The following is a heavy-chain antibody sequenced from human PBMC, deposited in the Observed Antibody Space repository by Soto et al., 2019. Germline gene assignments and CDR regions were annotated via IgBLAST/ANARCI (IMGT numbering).Heavy chain of an antibody. CDR1: GFTFSTYA. Sequence: GGSLRLSCAASGFTFSTYAMSWVRQAPGKGLEWVSGISRSGDNTYYLDPVKGRFTISRDNSKNTLYLQMNSLRAEDTAVYYCAQPGGDYEYFQHWGQGTLVTVSS. J-gene: IGHJ1*01. V-gene: IGHV3-23*01. CDR2: ISRSGDNT. CDR3: AQPGGDYEYFQH. D-gene: IGHD4-17*01.